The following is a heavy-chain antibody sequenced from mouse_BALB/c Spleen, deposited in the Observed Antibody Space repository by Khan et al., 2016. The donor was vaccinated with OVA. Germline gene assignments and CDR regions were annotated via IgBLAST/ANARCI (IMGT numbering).Heavy chain of an antibody. CDR1: GFTFSTYG. D-gene: IGHD1-1*01. V-gene: IGHV5-6*01. CDR3: ARLAYYYDSEGFAY. Sequence: EVKLVESGGDLVKPEGSLELSCAASGFTFSTYGMSWVRQTPDKRLEWVATISSGGSYTYYPDSVQGRFTISRDNAKNTLYLQMSSLKSEDTAMFYCARLAYYYDSEGFAYWGQGTLVTVSA. J-gene: IGHJ3*01. CDR2: ISSGGSYT.